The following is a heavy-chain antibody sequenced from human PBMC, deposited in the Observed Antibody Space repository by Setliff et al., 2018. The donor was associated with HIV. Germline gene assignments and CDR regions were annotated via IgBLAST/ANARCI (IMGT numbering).Heavy chain of an antibody. CDR1: RFMFSTYA. Sequence: GGSLSLSCVASRFMFSTYAMHWVRQAPGKGLEWVALISFDGRNQYYAASVKGRFIISRDNSKNTLFLQMNSLTPEDTGVYYCARGHYDTSAPDYWGQGTLVTVSS. CDR3: ARGHYDTSAPDY. CDR2: ISFDGRNQ. V-gene: IGHV3-30*04. J-gene: IGHJ4*02. D-gene: IGHD3-22*01.